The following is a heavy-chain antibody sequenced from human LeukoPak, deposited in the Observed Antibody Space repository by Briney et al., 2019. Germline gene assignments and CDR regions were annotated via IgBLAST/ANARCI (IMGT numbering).Heavy chain of an antibody. Sequence: PSETLSLTCNVSGGSISSGGYYWSWIRQPPGKGLEWIGYIYYSGSTNYNPSLKSRVTISVDTSKNQFSLKLSSVTAADTAVYYCARQGFGEKYSFNWFDPWGQGTLVTVSS. CDR3: ARQGFGEKYSFNWFDP. D-gene: IGHD3-10*01. CDR2: IYYSGST. CDR1: GGSISSGGYY. V-gene: IGHV4-61*08. J-gene: IGHJ5*02.